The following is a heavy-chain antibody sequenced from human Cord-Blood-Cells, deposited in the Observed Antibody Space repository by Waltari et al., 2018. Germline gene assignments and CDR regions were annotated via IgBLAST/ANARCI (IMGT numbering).Heavy chain of an antibody. J-gene: IGHJ4*02. Sequence: QVQLQQWGAGLLKPSETLSLTCAVYGGSFSGYYWSWIRQPPGKGLEWIGEINHSGSTNYNPSLKSRVTISVDTSKNQFSLKLSSVTAADTAVYYCARGPRYSSSWYYLGQGTLVTVSS. CDR2: INHSGST. CDR1: GGSFSGYY. V-gene: IGHV4-34*01. D-gene: IGHD6-13*01. CDR3: ARGPRYSSSWYY.